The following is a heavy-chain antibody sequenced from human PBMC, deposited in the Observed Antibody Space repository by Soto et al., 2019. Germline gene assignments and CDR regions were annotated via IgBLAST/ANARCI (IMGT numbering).Heavy chain of an antibody. J-gene: IGHJ1*01. CDR1: GGSISSGAYY. CDR2: IYYSGST. Sequence: QMQLQESGPGLVKPSQTLSLTCTVSGGSISSGAYYWSWIRQHPGKGLEWIGYIYYSGSTYYNPSLKSRVTISVDTSKTQFSLKLSSVTAADTAVYYCAIYDSSGSRGFQHWGQGTLVTVSS. D-gene: IGHD3-22*01. CDR3: AIYDSSGSRGFQH. V-gene: IGHV4-31*03.